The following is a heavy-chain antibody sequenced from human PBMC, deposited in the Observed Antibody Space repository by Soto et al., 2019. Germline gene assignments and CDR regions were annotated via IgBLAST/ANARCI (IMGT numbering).Heavy chain of an antibody. CDR2: IYYSGST. Sequence: SETLSLTCTVSGGSISRYYWSWIRQPPGKGLEWIGYIYYSGSTNYNPSLKSRVTISVDTSKNQFSLKLSSVTAADTAVYYCARLRPIYNWFDPWGQGTLVTVSS. D-gene: IGHD3-9*01. J-gene: IGHJ5*02. CDR1: GGSISRYY. V-gene: IGHV4-59*08. CDR3: ARLRPIYNWFDP.